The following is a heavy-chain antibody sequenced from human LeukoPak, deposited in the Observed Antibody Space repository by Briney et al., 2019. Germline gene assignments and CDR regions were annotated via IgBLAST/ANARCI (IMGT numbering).Heavy chain of an antibody. D-gene: IGHD6-19*01. CDR1: VGTFSSYT. CDR3: ERGVSLFSGWYDY. J-gene: IGHJ4*02. Sequence: SVKVSCKASVGTFSSYTISWVRQAAGQGGEWMGRVIPILGIANNAQKFEGRVTITADKSTSTDYMELSRLSSEDTDVYYCERGVSLFSGWYDYWGQGTLVTVSS. CDR2: VIPILGIA. V-gene: IGHV1-69*02.